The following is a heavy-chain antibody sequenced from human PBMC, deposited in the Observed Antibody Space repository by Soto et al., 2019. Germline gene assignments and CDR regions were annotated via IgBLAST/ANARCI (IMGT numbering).Heavy chain of an antibody. CDR1: GFTFSSYS. J-gene: IGHJ5*02. D-gene: IGHD1-26*01. CDR3: AGEGSPLAYWFDP. CDR2: ISSSSSYI. V-gene: IGHV3-21*01. Sequence: EVQLVESGGGLVKPGGSLRLSCAASGFTFSSYSMNWVRQAPGKGLEWVSSISSSSSYIYYADSVKGRFTISRDNAKNSLYLQMNSLRAEDAAVYYCAGEGSPLAYWFDPWGQGTLVTVSS.